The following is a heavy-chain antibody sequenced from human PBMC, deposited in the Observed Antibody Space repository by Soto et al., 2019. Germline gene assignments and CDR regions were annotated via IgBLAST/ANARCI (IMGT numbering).Heavy chain of an antibody. D-gene: IGHD1-26*01. CDR1: GGSISSSSYY. CDR2: IYYSGST. CDR3: AMDGSGDFDY. Sequence: SETLSLTCTVSGGSISSSSYYWGWIRQPPGKGLEWIGSIYYSGSTYYNPSLKSRVTISVDTSKNQFSLKLSSVTAADTAVYYCAMDGSGDFDYWGQGTLVTVSS. J-gene: IGHJ4*02. V-gene: IGHV4-39*01.